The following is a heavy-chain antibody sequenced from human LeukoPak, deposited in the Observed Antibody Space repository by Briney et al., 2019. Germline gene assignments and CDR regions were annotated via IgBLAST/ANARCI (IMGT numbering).Heavy chain of an antibody. CDR2: IYTSGNT. CDR1: GDSNSSGRYS. CDR3: ARERVRIAVTGTKFFDS. D-gene: IGHD6-19*01. V-gene: IGHV4-61*09. Sequence: SETLSLTCTVSGDSNSSGRYSWNWIRQPAGKGLEWIGQIYTSGNTNYNPSLKSRVSISADTSKNQFSLKLSSVTAADTAVYYSARERVRIAVTGTKFFDSWGQGILVTVSS. J-gene: IGHJ4*02.